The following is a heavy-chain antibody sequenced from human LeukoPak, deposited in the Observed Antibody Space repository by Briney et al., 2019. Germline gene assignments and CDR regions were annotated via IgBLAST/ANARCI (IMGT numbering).Heavy chain of an antibody. V-gene: IGHV3-7*02. Sequence: GGSLRLACAVSGFTFSSYWMSWVRQAPGKGLEWVANIKQDGSEKYYVDSVKGRFTISGDNAKNSLYLQMNSLRAEDTAVYYCARSRSGLFYYGMDVWGQGTTVTVSS. CDR1: GFTFSSYW. J-gene: IGHJ6*02. CDR2: IKQDGSEK. CDR3: ARSRSGLFYYGMDV.